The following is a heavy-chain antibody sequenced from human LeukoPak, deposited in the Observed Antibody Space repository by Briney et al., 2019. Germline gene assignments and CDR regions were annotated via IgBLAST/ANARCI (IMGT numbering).Heavy chain of an antibody. D-gene: IGHD4-11*01. Sequence: GGSLRLSCAASGFTFSGSAMHWVRQASGKGLEWVGRMRSKANSYATAYAASVRGRFTISRDDSKNTALLQMNSLKTEDTAVYYCTRHMTTVTSYNWFDPWGQGTLVAVSS. V-gene: IGHV3-73*01. CDR2: MRSKANSYAT. CDR3: TRHMTTVTSYNWFDP. J-gene: IGHJ5*02. CDR1: GFTFSGSA.